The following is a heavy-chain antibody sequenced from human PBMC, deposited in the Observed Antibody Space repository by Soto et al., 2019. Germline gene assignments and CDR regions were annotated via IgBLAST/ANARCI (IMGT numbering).Heavy chain of an antibody. CDR2: IYHSGST. D-gene: IGHD5-18*01. CDR3: ARGRGGLYSYGQAYYFDY. V-gene: IGHV4-30-2*01. J-gene: IGHJ4*02. Sequence: QLQLQESGSGLVKPSQTLSLTCAVSGGSISSGGYSWSWIRQPPGKGLEWIGYIYHSGSTYYNPSLKSRVTISVDRSKNQFSLKLSSVTAADTAVYYCARGRGGLYSYGQAYYFDYWGQGTLVTVSS. CDR1: GGSISSGGYS.